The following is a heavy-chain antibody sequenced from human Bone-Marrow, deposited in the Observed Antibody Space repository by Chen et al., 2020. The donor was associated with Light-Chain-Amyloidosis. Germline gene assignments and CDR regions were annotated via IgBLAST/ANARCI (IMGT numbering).Heavy chain of an antibody. CDR2: IYPDDSDA. CDR3: ARRRDGYNFDY. CDR1: GYTFPNYW. J-gene: IGHJ4*02. D-gene: IGHD5-12*01. V-gene: IGHV5-51*01. Sequence: EVQLEQSGPEVKKPGESLKISCKGSGYTFPNYWIGWVRQMPGKGLEWMGVIYPDDSDARYSPSVERQVTIAADKSITPAYLQWRSLKASDTAMYYCARRRDGYNFDYWGQGTLVTVSS.